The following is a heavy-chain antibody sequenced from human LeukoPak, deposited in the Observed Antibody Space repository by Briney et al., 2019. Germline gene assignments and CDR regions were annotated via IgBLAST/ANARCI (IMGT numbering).Heavy chain of an antibody. CDR3: ARSSIGDWYFDL. Sequence: SETLSLTCTVSGGSISSSSHYWGWIRQPPGKGLEWIGHIYYSGSTNYSPSLKSRVTISVDTSKDQFSLNLNSVTAADTAVYYCARSSIGDWYFDLWGRGTLVTVSS. V-gene: IGHV4-61*05. CDR1: GGSISSSSHY. CDR2: IYYSGST. J-gene: IGHJ2*01. D-gene: IGHD2-15*01.